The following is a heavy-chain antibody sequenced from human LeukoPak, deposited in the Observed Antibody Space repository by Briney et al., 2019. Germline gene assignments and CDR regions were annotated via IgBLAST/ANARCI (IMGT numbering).Heavy chain of an antibody. V-gene: IGHV3-7*01. CDR3: SATRSHFDY. CDR1: GFTFGDYA. J-gene: IGHJ4*02. CDR2: IKQDGSEK. Sequence: GGSLRLSCTASGFTFGDYAMSWVRQAPGKGLEWVANIKQDGSEKYYVDSVKGRFTISRDNAKNSLYLQMNSLRAEDTAVYYCSATRSHFDYWGQGTLVTVSS. D-gene: IGHD1-14*01.